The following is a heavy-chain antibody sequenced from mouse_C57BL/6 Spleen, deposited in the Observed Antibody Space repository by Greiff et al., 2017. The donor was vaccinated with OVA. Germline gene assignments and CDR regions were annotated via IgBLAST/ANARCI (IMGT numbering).Heavy chain of an antibody. V-gene: IGHV5-6*02. CDR3: ARRGDAGFAY. CDR1: GFTFSSYG. J-gene: IGHJ3*01. CDR2: ISSGGSYT. Sequence: EVMLVESGGDLVKPGGSLKLSCAASGFTFSSYGMSWVRQTPDKRLEWVATISSGGSYTYYPDSVQGRFTISRDNAKNTLYLQMSSLKSEDTAMYYCARRGDAGFAYWGQGTLVTVSA. D-gene: IGHD3-3*01.